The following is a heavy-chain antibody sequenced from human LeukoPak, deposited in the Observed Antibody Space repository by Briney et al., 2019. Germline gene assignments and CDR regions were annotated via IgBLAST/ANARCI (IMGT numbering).Heavy chain of an antibody. J-gene: IGHJ6*03. CDR1: GGSISSYY. V-gene: IGHV4-59*01. Sequence: SETLSLTCTVSGGSISSYYWSWIRQPPGKGLEWIGYIYYSGSTNYNPSLKSRVTISVDTSKNQFSLKLSSVTAADTAVYYCARGLGGDIEATIVYYYYYMDVWGKGTTVTVSS. CDR2: IYYSGST. D-gene: IGHD5-12*01. CDR3: ARGLGGDIEATIVYYYYYMDV.